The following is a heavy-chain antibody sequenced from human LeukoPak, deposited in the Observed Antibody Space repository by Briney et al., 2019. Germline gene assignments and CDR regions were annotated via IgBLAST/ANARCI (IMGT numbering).Heavy chain of an antibody. D-gene: IGHD6-13*01. J-gene: IGHJ4*02. V-gene: IGHV4-59*01. Sequence: SETLSLTCTVSGGSISSYYWSWIRQPPGKGLEWIGYIYYSGSTNYNPSLKSRVTISVDTSKSQFSLKLSSVTAADTAVYYCARGALSSSWWFDYWGQGTLVTVSS. CDR2: IYYSGST. CDR3: ARGALSSSWWFDY. CDR1: GGSISSYY.